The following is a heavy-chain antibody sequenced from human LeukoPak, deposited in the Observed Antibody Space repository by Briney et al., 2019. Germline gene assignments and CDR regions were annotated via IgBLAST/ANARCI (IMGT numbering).Heavy chain of an antibody. CDR2: ISAYNGNT. D-gene: IGHD2-2*01. CDR3: ARVDPYCSSTSCYGDY. CDR1: GYTFTSYG. V-gene: IGHV1-18*01. J-gene: IGHJ4*02. Sequence: ASVKVSCEASGYTFTSYGISWVREAPGQGVEWMGWISAYNGNTNYAQKLQCRVTMTTDTSTSTAYMELRSLRSDDTAVYYCARVDPYCSSTSCYGDYWGQGTLVTFSS.